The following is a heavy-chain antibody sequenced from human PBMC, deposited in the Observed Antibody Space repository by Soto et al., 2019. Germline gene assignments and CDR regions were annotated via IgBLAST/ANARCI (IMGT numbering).Heavy chain of an antibody. CDR1: GGSISSGGYY. V-gene: IGHV4-31*03. CDR3: ARELGYYDSSGYFDY. CDR2: IYYSGST. D-gene: IGHD3-22*01. J-gene: IGHJ4*02. Sequence: SETLSLTCTVSGGSISSGGYYWSWIRQHPGKGLEWIGYIYYSGSTYYNPSLKSRVTISVDTSKNQFSLKLSSVTAADTAVYYCARELGYYDSSGYFDYWGQGTLLTVSS.